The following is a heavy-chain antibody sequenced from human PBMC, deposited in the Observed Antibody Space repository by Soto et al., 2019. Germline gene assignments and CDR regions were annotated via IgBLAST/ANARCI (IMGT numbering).Heavy chain of an antibody. Sequence: EVQLVESGGGLIQPGGSLRLSCAASGFTFSSYWMHWVRQTPGKGLVWVTRIDREGSDTTYADSVKGRFTICRDNAKNTLYRQXXXXXXXXTAXXXXXXXXXTVTTRPTLGYWGQGTLVTGSS. V-gene: IGHV3-74*01. J-gene: IGHJ4*02. CDR3: XXXXXTVTTRPTLGY. CDR2: IDREGSDT. CDR1: GFTFSSYW. D-gene: IGHD4-17*01.